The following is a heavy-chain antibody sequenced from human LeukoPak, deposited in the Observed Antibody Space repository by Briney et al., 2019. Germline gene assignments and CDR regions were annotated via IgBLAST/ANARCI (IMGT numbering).Heavy chain of an antibody. J-gene: IGHJ3*02. CDR1: GFTFSDYY. CDR2: ISSSGSTI. V-gene: IGHV3-11*01. CDR3: AKDRWLAHDAFDI. D-gene: IGHD6-19*01. Sequence: KPGGSLRLSCAASGFTFSDYYMSWIRQAPGKGLEWVSYISSSGSTIYYADSVKGRFTISRDNAKNTLYLQMNSLRAEDTAVYYCAKDRWLAHDAFDIWGQGTMVTVSS.